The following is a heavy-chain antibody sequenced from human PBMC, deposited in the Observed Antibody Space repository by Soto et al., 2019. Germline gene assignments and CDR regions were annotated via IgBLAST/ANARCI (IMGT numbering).Heavy chain of an antibody. Sequence: PSETLSLTCAVYGGSFSGYYCSWIRQPPGKGLEWIGEINHSGSTNYNPSLKSRVTISVDTSKNQFSLKLSSMTAADTAVYYFARGTDGYILYSYRCDPRYDYYCMDAWGKGTTVTVSS. CDR3: ARGTDGYILYSYRCDPRYDYYCMDA. CDR1: GGSFSGYY. V-gene: IGHV4-34*01. D-gene: IGHD3-16*02. J-gene: IGHJ6*03. CDR2: INHSGST.